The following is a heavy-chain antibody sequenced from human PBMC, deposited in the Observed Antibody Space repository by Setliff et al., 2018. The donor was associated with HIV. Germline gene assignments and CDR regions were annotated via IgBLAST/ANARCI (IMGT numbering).Heavy chain of an antibody. CDR3: TREGRGDPAMATTRIDY. J-gene: IGHJ4*02. V-gene: IGHV4-39*02. D-gene: IGHD1-1*01. Sequence: SETLSLTCTVSGGSLNSGTYYWGWVRQPPGKGLEWIGNVYYTGFAYYNPSLKSRVTISLDTSKTHFFLNLTSVTDADTAVYFCTREGRGDPAMATTRIDYWGQGKLVTVSS. CDR2: VYYTGFA. CDR1: GGSLNSGTYY.